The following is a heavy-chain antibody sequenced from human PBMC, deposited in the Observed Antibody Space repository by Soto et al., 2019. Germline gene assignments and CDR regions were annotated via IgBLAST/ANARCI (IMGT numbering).Heavy chain of an antibody. V-gene: IGHV4-59*01. J-gene: IGHJ5*02. CDR1: GGSISSYY. Sequence: SETLSLTCTVSGGSISSYYWSWIRQPPGKGLEWIGYIYYSGSTNYNPSLKSRVTISVDTSKNQFSLKLSSVTAADTAVYYCARVVRVFPDIAHHWFDPWGQGTLVTVSS. CDR3: ARVVRVFPDIAHHWFDP. CDR2: IYYSGST. D-gene: IGHD2-15*01.